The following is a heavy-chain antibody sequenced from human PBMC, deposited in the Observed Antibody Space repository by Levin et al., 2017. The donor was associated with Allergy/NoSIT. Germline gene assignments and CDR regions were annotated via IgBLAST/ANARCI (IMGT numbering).Heavy chain of an antibody. CDR1: GFTFSSYE. J-gene: IGHJ5*02. D-gene: IGHD2-2*02. CDR3: ARAVQPLLYVAWARAWFDP. Sequence: GGSLRLSCAASGFTFSSYEMNWVRQAPGKGLEWVSYISSSGSTIYYADSVKGRFTISRDNAKNSLYLQMNSLRAEDTAVYYCARAVQPLLYVAWARAWFDPWGQGTLVTVSS. V-gene: IGHV3-48*03. CDR2: ISSSGSTI.